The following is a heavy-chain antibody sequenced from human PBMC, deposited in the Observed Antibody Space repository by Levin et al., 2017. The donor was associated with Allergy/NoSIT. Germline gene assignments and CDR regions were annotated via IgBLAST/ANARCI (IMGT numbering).Heavy chain of an antibody. Sequence: GGSLRLSCAASGFIFSDAWMSWVRQTPGKGLEWIGRVKSKPYGGTKDYAAPLRGRFTISRDDSKNTVYLQMNNLATEDTAIYYCAAGVGQTDLDYWGQGILVTVS. CDR2: VKSKPYGGTK. D-gene: IGHD2-15*01. V-gene: IGHV3-15*01. J-gene: IGHJ4*02. CDR3: AAGVGQTDLDY. CDR1: GFIFSDAW.